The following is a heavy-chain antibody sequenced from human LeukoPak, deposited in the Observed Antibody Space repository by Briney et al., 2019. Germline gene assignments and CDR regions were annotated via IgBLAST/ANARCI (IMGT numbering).Heavy chain of an antibody. CDR3: ARLHSSRAEEFDP. Sequence: SETLSLTGTVSGGSISGYYWSWIRQSPGKGLEWIGYIYYTGITAYNPALGSRVTISVDRSNNQFSLRLTSVTAADTAVYYCARLHSSRAEEFDPWGQGTLVTVSS. CDR1: GGSISGYY. CDR2: IYYTGIT. V-gene: IGHV4-59*01. J-gene: IGHJ5*02.